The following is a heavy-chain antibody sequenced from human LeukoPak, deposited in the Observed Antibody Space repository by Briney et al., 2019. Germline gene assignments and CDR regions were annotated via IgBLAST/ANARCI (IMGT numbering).Heavy chain of an antibody. J-gene: IGHJ5*02. CDR1: GGSFSGYY. Sequence: SETLSLTCAVYGGSFSGYYWSWIRQPPGKGLEWIGEINHSGNTNYNPSLKSRVTISVDTSKNQFSLKLSSVTAADTAVYYCARYHYYDSSGYYPWGQGTLVTVSS. CDR2: INHSGNT. CDR3: ARYHYYDSSGYYP. V-gene: IGHV4-34*01. D-gene: IGHD3-22*01.